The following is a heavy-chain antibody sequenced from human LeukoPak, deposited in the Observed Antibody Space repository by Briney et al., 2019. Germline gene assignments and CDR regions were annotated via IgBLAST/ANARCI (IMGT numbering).Heavy chain of an antibody. D-gene: IGHD1-26*01. CDR1: GGTFSSYT. CDR2: IIPILGIA. V-gene: IGHV1-69*02. J-gene: IGHJ4*02. Sequence: SVKVSCKASGGTFSSYTISWVRQAPGQGLEWMGRIIPILGIANYAQKFQGRVTITADKSASTAYMELSSLRSEDTAVYYCASGERKGARVYWGQGTLITVSS. CDR3: ASGERKGARVY.